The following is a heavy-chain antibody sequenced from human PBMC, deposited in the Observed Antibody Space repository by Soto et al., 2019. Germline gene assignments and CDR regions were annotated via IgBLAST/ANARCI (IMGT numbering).Heavy chain of an antibody. Sequence: GGSLRLSCVASGFTFSSSAMNWVRQAPGKGLEWVSTISGSGVAKYYADSVKGRFTISRDNSNNTVSLQMNSLRAEDAPVYYCAKDRSPGATTWNVYWGQGTLVTVSS. D-gene: IGHD1-26*01. J-gene: IGHJ4*02. CDR1: GFTFSSSA. CDR3: AKDRSPGATTWNVY. V-gene: IGHV3-23*01. CDR2: ISGSGVAK.